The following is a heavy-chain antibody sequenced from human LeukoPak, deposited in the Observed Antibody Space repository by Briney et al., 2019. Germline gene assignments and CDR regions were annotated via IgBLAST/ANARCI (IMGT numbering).Heavy chain of an antibody. CDR3: ARPYYYDSRIDP. J-gene: IGHJ5*02. D-gene: IGHD3-22*01. V-gene: IGHV4-30-4*01. Sequence: SQTLSLTCTVSGGSISSGDYFWSWIRQPPGKGLERIAYMYYSGSTYYNPSLKSRVTMSADTSKNQLSLKLSSVTAADTAVYYCARPYYYDSRIDPWGQGILVTVSS. CDR2: MYYSGST. CDR1: GGSISSGDYF.